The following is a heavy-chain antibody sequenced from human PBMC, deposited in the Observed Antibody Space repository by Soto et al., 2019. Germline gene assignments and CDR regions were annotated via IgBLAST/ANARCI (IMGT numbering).Heavy chain of an antibody. Sequence: SETLSLTCTVSGGSISSSSYYWGWIRQPPGKGLEWIGEINHSGSTNYNPSLKSRVTISVDTSKNQFSLKLSSVTAADTAVYYCAVIAARRDYWGQGTLVTVSS. CDR3: AVIAARRDY. V-gene: IGHV4-39*07. CDR1: GGSISSSSYY. J-gene: IGHJ4*02. CDR2: INHSGST. D-gene: IGHD6-6*01.